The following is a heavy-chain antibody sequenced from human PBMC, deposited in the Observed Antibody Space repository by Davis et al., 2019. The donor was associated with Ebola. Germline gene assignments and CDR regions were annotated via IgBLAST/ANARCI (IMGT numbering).Heavy chain of an antibody. CDR3: ATTQWLREFDN. V-gene: IGHV3-53*05. Sequence: GGSLRLSCAASGFTFGDHWMTWVRQAPGKGLEWVSVIYDQSTAYADSVRGRFIISRDKSNNTLYLEMNSLRVDDTAVYYCATTQWLREFDNWGQGTLVIVSS. CDR1: GFTFGDHW. J-gene: IGHJ4*02. D-gene: IGHD6-19*01. CDR2: IYDQST.